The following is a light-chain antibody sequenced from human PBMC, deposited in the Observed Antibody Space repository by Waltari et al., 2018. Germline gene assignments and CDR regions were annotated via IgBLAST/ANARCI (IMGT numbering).Light chain of an antibody. V-gene: IGKV3-11*01. Sequence: APLSCRASQGISSFLAWYQQKPGQAPRLLVYDASNRATGIPARFSGSGSGADFTLTISSLEPEDFAVYYCQQRTNWPSFGGGTRVELK. CDR2: DAS. CDR1: QGISSF. CDR3: QQRTNWPS. J-gene: IGKJ4*01.